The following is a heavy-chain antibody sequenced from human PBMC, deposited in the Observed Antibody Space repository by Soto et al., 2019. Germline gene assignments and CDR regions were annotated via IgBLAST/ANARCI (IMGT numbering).Heavy chain of an antibody. D-gene: IGHD3-16*02. CDR1: GYTFTSYD. CDR2: MNPNSGNT. V-gene: IGHV1-8*01. Sequence: ASVKVSCKASGYTFTSYDINWVRQATGQGLEWMGWMNPNSGNTGYAQKFQGRVTMTRNTSISTAYMELSSLRSEDTAVYYCARLLGELSPEYYYYYYMDVWGKGTTVTVSS. CDR3: ARLLGELSPEYYYYYYMDV. J-gene: IGHJ6*03.